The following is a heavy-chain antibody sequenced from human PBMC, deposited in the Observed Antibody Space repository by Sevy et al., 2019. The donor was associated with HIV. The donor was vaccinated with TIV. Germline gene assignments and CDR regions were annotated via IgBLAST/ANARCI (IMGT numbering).Heavy chain of an antibody. Sequence: SETLSLTCAVSGGSISSVNWWHWVRQPPGKGLEWIGEIYHRGSTNYNPSLKSRFTISVDNSKNQFSLKLSSVTAAVTAVYYCARGGETPRGFDPWGQGSLVTVSS. D-gene: IGHD3-16*01. J-gene: IGHJ5*02. CDR3: ARGGETPRGFDP. V-gene: IGHV4-4*02. CDR1: GGSISSVNW. CDR2: IYHRGST.